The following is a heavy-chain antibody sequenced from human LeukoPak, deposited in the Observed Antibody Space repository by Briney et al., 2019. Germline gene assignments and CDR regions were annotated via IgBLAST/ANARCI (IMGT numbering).Heavy chain of an antibody. D-gene: IGHD1-14*01. CDR3: ARVGAPTRSFDY. V-gene: IGHV1-2*02. CDR2: INPNSGGT. J-gene: IGHJ4*02. CDR1: GYTFTGYY. Sequence: GGSVKVSCKASGYTFTGYYMHWVRQAPGQGLEWMGWINPNSGGTNYAQKFQGRVTMTRDTSISTAYMELGRLRSDDTAVYYCARVGAPTRSFDYWGQGTLVTVSS.